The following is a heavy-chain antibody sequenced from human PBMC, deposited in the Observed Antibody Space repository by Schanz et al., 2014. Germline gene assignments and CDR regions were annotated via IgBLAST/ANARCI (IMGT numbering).Heavy chain of an antibody. J-gene: IGHJ4*02. Sequence: QVQLVQSGAEVKKPGASVKVSCKASGYTFISYGIKWVRQAPGQGLEWMGWISAYTNNTNYAQKVQGRVTMTTDTSTGTAYMELRSLRSDDTAVYYCARDRLECGAECYSVEVFEIWGQGTLVIVSS. CDR2: ISAYTNNT. D-gene: IGHD2-21*01. CDR1: GYTFISYG. V-gene: IGHV1-18*01. CDR3: ARDRLECGAECYSVEVFEI.